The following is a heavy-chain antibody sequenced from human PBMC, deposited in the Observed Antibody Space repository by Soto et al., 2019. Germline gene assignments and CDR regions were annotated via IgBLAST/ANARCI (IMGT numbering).Heavy chain of an antibody. CDR2: ISAYNGNT. CDR3: ARGGPGGAFDI. V-gene: IGHV1-18*01. D-gene: IGHD2-8*02. J-gene: IGHJ3*02. CDR1: GYTFTSSG. Sequence: PVKVRCKASGYTFTSSGSSWVRQDPGQGLEWMGWISAYNGNTNYAQKLQGRVTMTTDTSTSTAYMELRSLRSDDTAVYYCARGGPGGAFDIWGQGTMVTVSS.